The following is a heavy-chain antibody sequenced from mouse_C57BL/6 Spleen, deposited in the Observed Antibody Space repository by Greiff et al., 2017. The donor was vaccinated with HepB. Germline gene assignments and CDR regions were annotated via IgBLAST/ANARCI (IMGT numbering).Heavy chain of an antibody. CDR3: ARVDVYFDY. V-gene: IGHV3-6*01. Sequence: EVKLMESGPGLVKPSQSLSLTCSVTGYSITSGYYWNWIRQFPGNKLEWMGYISYDGSNNYNPSLKNRISITRDTSKKQFFLKLNSVTTEDTATYYCARVDVYFDYWGQGTTLTVSS. CDR1: GYSITSGYY. CDR2: ISYDGSN. J-gene: IGHJ2*01.